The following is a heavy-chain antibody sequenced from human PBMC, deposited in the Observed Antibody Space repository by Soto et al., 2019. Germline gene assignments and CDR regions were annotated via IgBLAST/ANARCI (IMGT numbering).Heavy chain of an antibody. J-gene: IGHJ4*02. CDR2: IYYNGNT. D-gene: IGHD3-9*01. CDR3: ARVRTGYFDY. V-gene: IGHV4-59*11. Sequence: ETLSLTCTLSGGAINDHYWSFIRQPPGKGLEWIGYIYYNGNTNYNPSLESRVTISVDRSRNQFSLRLTSLTAADTAVYYCARVRTGYFDYWGRGALVTVYS. CDR1: GGAINDHY.